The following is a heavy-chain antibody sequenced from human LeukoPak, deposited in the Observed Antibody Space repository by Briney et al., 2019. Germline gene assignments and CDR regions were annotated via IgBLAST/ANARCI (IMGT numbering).Heavy chain of an antibody. J-gene: IGHJ4*02. CDR2: ISGSGDST. CDR1: GFTFSSYA. V-gene: IGHV3-23*01. Sequence: GGSLRLSCAASGFTFSSYAMTWVRQAPGKGLEWVSAISGSGDSTNYADSVKGRFTIARDNSKNTLYLQMNSLRAEDTAVYYCAKGHILTGYYRRFFDYWGQGTLVTVSS. CDR3: AKGHILTGYYRRFFDY. D-gene: IGHD3-9*01.